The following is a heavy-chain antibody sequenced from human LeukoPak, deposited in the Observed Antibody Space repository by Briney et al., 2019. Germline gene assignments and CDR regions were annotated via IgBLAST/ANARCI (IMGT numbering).Heavy chain of an antibody. D-gene: IGHD3-16*02. CDR3: ARVSAGVIGMKDVFDI. CDR2: ISGSSSYI. J-gene: IGHJ3*02. Sequence: PGGTLRLSCAASGFTFSSYGMSRVRQAPGKGLEWVSSISGSSSYIYYADSVKGRFTISRHNAKNSLYLQMNSLRAEDTAVYYCARVSAGVIGMKDVFDIWGQGTMVTVSS. CDR1: GFTFSSYG. V-gene: IGHV3-21*01.